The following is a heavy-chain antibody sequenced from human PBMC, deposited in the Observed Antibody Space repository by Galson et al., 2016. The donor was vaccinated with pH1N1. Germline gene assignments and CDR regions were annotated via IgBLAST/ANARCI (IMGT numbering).Heavy chain of an antibody. CDR1: GASASSDTDY. V-gene: IGHV4-61*01. CDR2: IYHSSHSGST. D-gene: IGHD2-15*01. CDR3: ARGDFVVGEGWYNGLDV. Sequence: TLSLTCAVSGASASSDTDYWNWIRQSPGKGLEWIGYIYHSSHSGSTNYNPSLKSRVRMSVDTSKSQFSLNLSSVTAADTAVYYCARGDFVVGEGWYNGLDVWGQGTTVTVSS. J-gene: IGHJ6*02.